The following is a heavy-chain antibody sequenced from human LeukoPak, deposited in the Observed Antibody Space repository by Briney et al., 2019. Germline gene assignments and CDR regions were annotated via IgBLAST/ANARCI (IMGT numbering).Heavy chain of an antibody. Sequence: GASVEVSCKASGGTFSSYAISWVRQAPGQGLEWMGGIIPIFGTANYAQKFQGRVTITADKSTSTAYMELSSLRSEDTAVYYCARAVLGVMVRGATQGENYFDYWGQGTLVTVSS. CDR2: IIPIFGTA. V-gene: IGHV1-69*06. CDR1: GGTFSSYA. D-gene: IGHD3-10*01. CDR3: ARAVLGVMVRGATQGENYFDY. J-gene: IGHJ4*02.